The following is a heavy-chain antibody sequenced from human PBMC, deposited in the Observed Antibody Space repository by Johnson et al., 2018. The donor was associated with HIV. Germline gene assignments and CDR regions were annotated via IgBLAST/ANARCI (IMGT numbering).Heavy chain of an antibody. Sequence: VQLVESGGGLVQPGGSLRLSCAASGFTFSSYDMHWVRQATGKGLEWVSAIGTAGDTYYPDSVKGRFTISRENAKNSLHLQMNSLTAGDTAVYYCARGNTFDIWGQGTLVTVSS. CDR2: IGTAGDT. V-gene: IGHV3-13*01. J-gene: IGHJ3*02. CDR1: GFTFSSYD. CDR3: ARGNTFDI.